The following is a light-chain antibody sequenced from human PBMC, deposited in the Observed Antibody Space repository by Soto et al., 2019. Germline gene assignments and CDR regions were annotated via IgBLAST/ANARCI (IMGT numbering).Light chain of an antibody. CDR1: SCDVGGYNY. V-gene: IGLV2-8*01. J-gene: IGLJ2*01. CDR2: EVS. CDR3: SSYAGSNIVV. Sequence: QSALTQPPSASGSPGQSVTISCTGTSCDVGGYNYVSWYQQHTGKAPKLMIYEVSKRPSGVPDRFSGSKSGNTASLTVSGLQAEDEADYYCSSYAGSNIVVFGGGTKLTVL.